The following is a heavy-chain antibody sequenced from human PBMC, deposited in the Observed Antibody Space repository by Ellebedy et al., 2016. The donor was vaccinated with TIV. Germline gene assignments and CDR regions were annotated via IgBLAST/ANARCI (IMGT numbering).Heavy chain of an antibody. CDR2: IYYSGST. CDR3: ARGRYYDILTGSLDYGMDV. V-gene: IGHV4-31*03. D-gene: IGHD3-9*01. CDR1: GGSISSGGYY. J-gene: IGHJ6*02. Sequence: SETLSLXCTVSGGSISSGGYYWSWIRQHPGKGLEWIGYIYYSGSTYYNPSLKSRVTISVDTSKNQFSLKLSSVTAADTAVYYCARGRYYDILTGSLDYGMDVWGQGTTVTVSS.